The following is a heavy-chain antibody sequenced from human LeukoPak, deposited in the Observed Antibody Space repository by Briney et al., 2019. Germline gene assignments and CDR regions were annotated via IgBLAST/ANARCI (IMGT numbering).Heavy chain of an antibody. CDR1: GFIFSDYY. CDR2: ISPTSSMI. D-gene: IGHD3-3*01. Sequence: PGGSLRLSCTASGFIFSDYYIAWIRKAPGKGLEWVSFISPTSSMIFYADSVKGRFTISRDNAKDSVSLQMNSLRAEDTAVYYCARDRSSDVLRFLEWFPWGQGTLVTVSS. J-gene: IGHJ5*02. V-gene: IGHV3-11*04. CDR3: ARDRSSDVLRFLEWFP.